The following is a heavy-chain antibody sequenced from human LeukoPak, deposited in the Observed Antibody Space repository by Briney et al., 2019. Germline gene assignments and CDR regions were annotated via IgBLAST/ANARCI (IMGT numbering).Heavy chain of an antibody. V-gene: IGHV3-30*02. CDR1: GFTFSSFG. D-gene: IGHD3-22*01. CDR3: AKDTYSGSSGYYVFDY. J-gene: IGHJ4*02. Sequence: GGSLRLSCAASGFTFSSFGMHWVRQAPGKGLEWEGFIRYDGSYTYYADSVKGRFTISRDISTNTLYLQMNSLRAEDTAVYYCAKDTYSGSSGYYVFDYWGQGTLVTVSS. CDR2: IRYDGSYT.